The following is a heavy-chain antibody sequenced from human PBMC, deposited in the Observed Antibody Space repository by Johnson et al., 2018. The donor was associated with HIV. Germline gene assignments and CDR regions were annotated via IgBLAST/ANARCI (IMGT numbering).Heavy chain of an antibody. CDR3: AKDMKRGYDVWGVGFDI. CDR1: GFTFSSYW. D-gene: IGHD5-12*01. J-gene: IGHJ3*02. CDR2: IKQDGSEK. Sequence: VQLVESGGGLVQPGGSLRLSCAASGFTFSSYWMSWVRQAPGKGLEWVANIKQDGSEKYYVDSVKGRFTISRDNAKNSLYLQMNSLRAEDTAVYYCAKDMKRGYDVWGVGFDIWGQGTMVTVSS. V-gene: IGHV3-7*01.